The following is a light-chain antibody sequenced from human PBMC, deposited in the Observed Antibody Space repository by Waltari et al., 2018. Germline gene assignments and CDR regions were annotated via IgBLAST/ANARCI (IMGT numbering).Light chain of an antibody. V-gene: IGKV3-20*01. CDR2: GAS. CDR1: QSVTSNY. Sequence: EIVLTQSPGTLSVSPGERATLSCRASQSVTSNYLAWYQQKPGQAPRLLIFGASSRATGIPDRFSGSGSGTDFTLTISRLEPEDFAVYYCQHYVSSPLTFGQGTKVEIK. CDR3: QHYVSSPLT. J-gene: IGKJ1*01.